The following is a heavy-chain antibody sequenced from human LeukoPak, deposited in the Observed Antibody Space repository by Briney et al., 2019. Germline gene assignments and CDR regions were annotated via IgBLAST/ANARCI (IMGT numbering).Heavy chain of an antibody. CDR1: GGSFSGYY. CDR3: ARAGDCSSTSCYPTADFDY. Sequence: PSETLSLTCAVYGGSFSGYYWSWIRQPPGKGLEWIGEINHSGSTNYNPSLKSRVTISVDTSKNQFSLKPSSVTAADTAVYYCARAGDCSSTSCYPTADFDYWGQGTLVTVSS. CDR2: INHSGST. J-gene: IGHJ4*02. D-gene: IGHD2-2*01. V-gene: IGHV4-34*01.